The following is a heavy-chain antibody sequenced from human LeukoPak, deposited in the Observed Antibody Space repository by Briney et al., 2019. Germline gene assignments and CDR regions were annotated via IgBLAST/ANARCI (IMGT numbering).Heavy chain of an antibody. Sequence: PGGSLRFSCAASGFTFDDNAIPWVGQPQGKGWKGVSLISGDGGSTYYADSVKDRFTISRDNSKNSLYLQMNSLRTEDTALYYCTKGHHSSGYYDYWGQGTLVTVSS. D-gene: IGHD3-22*01. CDR3: TKGHHSSGYYDY. J-gene: IGHJ4*02. CDR1: GFTFDDNA. CDR2: ISGDGGST. V-gene: IGHV3-43*02.